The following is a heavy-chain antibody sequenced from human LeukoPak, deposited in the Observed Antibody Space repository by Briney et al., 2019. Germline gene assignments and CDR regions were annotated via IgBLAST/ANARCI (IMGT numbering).Heavy chain of an antibody. CDR1: GYTFTSYG. J-gene: IGHJ1*01. V-gene: IGHV1-18*01. D-gene: IGHD4-17*01. Sequence: ASVKVSFKASGYTFTSYGISWVRQAPGQGLEWMGWISAYNGNTNYAQKLQGRVTVTTDTSTSTAYMELRSLRSDDTAVYYCARTTVTTGPPLEYFQHWGQGTLVTVSS. CDR3: ARTTVTTGPPLEYFQH. CDR2: ISAYNGNT.